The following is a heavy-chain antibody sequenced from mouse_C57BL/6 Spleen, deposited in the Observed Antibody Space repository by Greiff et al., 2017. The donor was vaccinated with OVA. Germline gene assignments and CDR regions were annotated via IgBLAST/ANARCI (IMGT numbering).Heavy chain of an antibody. Sequence: EVQLQQSGPVLVKPGASVKMSCKASGYTFTDYYMNWVKQSHGKSLEWIGVINPYNGGTSYNQKFKGKATLTVDKSSSTAYMELNSLTSEDSAVYYCARSKAIVTYFDVWGTGTTVTVSS. J-gene: IGHJ1*03. CDR2: INPYNGGT. CDR3: ARSKAIVTYFDV. CDR1: GYTFTDYY. V-gene: IGHV1-19*01. D-gene: IGHD2-5*01.